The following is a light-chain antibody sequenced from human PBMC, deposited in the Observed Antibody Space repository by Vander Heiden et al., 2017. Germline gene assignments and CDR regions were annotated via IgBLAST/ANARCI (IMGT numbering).Light chain of an antibody. J-gene: IGKJ4*01. CDR2: AAS. Sequence: DIQMTQSPSSLSASVGDRVTITCRASQSISNYLAWYQQKPGKVPKLLIYAASTLQSGVPSRFSGSGSGTDFTLTISSLQPEDVATYYCQKYNSAPPTFGGGIKVEIK. V-gene: IGKV1-27*01. CDR1: QSISNY. CDR3: QKYNSAPPT.